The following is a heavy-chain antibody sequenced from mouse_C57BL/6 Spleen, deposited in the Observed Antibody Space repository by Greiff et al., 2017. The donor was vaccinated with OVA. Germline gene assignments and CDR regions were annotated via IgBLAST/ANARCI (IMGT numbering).Heavy chain of an antibody. V-gene: IGHV1-4*01. CDR2: INPSSGYT. Sequence: VQRVESGAELARPGASVKMSCKASGYTFTSYTMHWVKQRPGQGLEWIGYINPSSGYTKYNQKFKDKATLTADKSSSTAYMQLSSLTSEDSAVYYCARGYSNYVEGYFDYWGQGTTLTVSS. J-gene: IGHJ2*01. CDR3: ARGYSNYVEGYFDY. CDR1: GYTFTSYT. D-gene: IGHD2-5*01.